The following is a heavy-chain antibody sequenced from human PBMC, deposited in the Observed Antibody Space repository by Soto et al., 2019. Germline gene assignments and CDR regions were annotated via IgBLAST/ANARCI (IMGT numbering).Heavy chain of an antibody. D-gene: IGHD2-15*01. V-gene: IGHV1-69*06. Sequence: QVQLEQSGAEVKKPGSSVKVSCKASGGTFGRYAISWVRRAPGQSLEWMGQINAGFGATDLAQMFQGRVTITAEKSTPTVYVELRSLRSDDTAVYYCATDCSGGSCYGASGMDVWGQGTTVTVSS. J-gene: IGHJ6*02. CDR2: INAGFGAT. CDR3: ATDCSGGSCYGASGMDV. CDR1: GGTFGRYA.